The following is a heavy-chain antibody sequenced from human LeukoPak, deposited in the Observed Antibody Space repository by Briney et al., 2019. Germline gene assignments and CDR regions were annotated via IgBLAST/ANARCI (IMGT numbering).Heavy chain of an antibody. V-gene: IGHV3-74*01. J-gene: IGHJ4*02. CDR1: GFTFSSYW. CDR3: AREPPYCSGGSCYLRSFDY. Sequence: GGSLRLSCAASGFTFSSYWMHWVRQAPGKGLVWVSRINSDGSSTSYADSVKGRFTISRDNAKNTLYPQMNSLRAEDTAVYYCAREPPYCSGGSCYLRSFDYWGQGTLVTVSS. D-gene: IGHD2-15*01. CDR2: INSDGSST.